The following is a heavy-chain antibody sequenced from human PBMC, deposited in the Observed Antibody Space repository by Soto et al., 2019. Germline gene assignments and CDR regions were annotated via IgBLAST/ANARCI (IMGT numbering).Heavy chain of an antibody. CDR3: ARSSGSNYNWFDP. Sequence: SVKVSCKASGNTFTSYAVHWVRQAPGQGLEWMGGIIPIIGTANYAQKFQGRVTITADESTSTAYMELSSLRSEDTAVYYCARSSGSNYNWFDPWGQGTLVTVSS. J-gene: IGHJ5*02. CDR2: IIPIIGTA. V-gene: IGHV1-69*13. CDR1: GNTFTSYA. D-gene: IGHD4-4*01.